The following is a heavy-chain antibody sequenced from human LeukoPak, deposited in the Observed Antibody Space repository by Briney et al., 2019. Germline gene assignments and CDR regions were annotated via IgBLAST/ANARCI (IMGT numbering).Heavy chain of an antibody. CDR2: IYYSGST. Sequence: SETLSLTCTVSGGSVSSGSYYWSWTRQPPGKGLEWIGYIYYSGSTNYNPSLKSRVTISVDTSKNQFSLKLSSVTAADTAVYYCARGLKRMLLDYYDSSGYFDYWGQGTLVTVSS. CDR3: ARGLKRMLLDYYDSSGYFDY. CDR1: GGSVSSGSYY. J-gene: IGHJ4*02. V-gene: IGHV4-61*01. D-gene: IGHD3-22*01.